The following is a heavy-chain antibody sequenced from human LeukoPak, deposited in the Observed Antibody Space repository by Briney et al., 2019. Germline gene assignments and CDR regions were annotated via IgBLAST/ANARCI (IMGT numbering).Heavy chain of an antibody. J-gene: IGHJ5*02. CDR2: INHSGST. CDR3: ARDVVARDSSGYYYLGFDP. Sequence: SETLSLTCAVYGGSFSGYYWSWIRQPPGKGLEWIGEINHSGSTNYNPSLKSRVTISVDTSKNQFSPKLTSVTAADTAVYYCARDVVARDSSGYYYLGFDPWGQGTLVTVSS. D-gene: IGHD3-22*01. V-gene: IGHV4-34*01. CDR1: GGSFSGYY.